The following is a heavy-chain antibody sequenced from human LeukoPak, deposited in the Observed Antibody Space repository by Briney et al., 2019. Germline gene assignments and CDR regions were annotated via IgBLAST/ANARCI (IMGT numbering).Heavy chain of an antibody. J-gene: IGHJ6*04. CDR3: ARGLSADFWSSEMLGV. Sequence: VASVKVSCRTSGYSFTRYGISWVRQAPGQGLEWMGWISAYNGNTNYAQKLQGRVTMTTDTSTSTAYMELRSLRSDDTAVYYCARGLSADFWSSEMLGVWGKGTTVTVSS. D-gene: IGHD3-3*01. CDR1: GYSFTRYG. V-gene: IGHV1-18*01. CDR2: ISAYNGNT.